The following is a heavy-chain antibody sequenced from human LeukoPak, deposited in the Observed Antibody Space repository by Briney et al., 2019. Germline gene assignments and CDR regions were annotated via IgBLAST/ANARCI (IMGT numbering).Heavy chain of an antibody. D-gene: IGHD1/OR15-1a*01. CDR1: GFTFSNYW. Sequence: GGSLRLSCAASGFTFSNYWMSWVRQAPGKGLEWVANIKQDGSEENYVDSVKGRFTISRDNAKNSLYLQMNSLRAEDTGVYYCARNKRGDYWGQGTLVTVSS. V-gene: IGHV3-7*01. CDR3: ARNKRGDY. CDR2: IKQDGSEE. J-gene: IGHJ4*02.